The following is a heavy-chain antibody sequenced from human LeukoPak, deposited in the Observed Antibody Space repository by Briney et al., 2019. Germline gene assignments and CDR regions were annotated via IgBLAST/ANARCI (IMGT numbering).Heavy chain of an antibody. D-gene: IGHD4-17*01. J-gene: IGHJ4*02. V-gene: IGHV4-4*07. CDR3: ARSEMTTVTTYDY. Sequence: SETLSLTCTVSGGSISSYYWSWIRRPAGKGLEWIGRIYTSGSTNYNPSLKSRVTMSVDTSKNQFSLKLSSVTAADTAVYYCARSEMTTVTTYDYWGQGTLVTVSS. CDR2: IYTSGST. CDR1: GGSISSYY.